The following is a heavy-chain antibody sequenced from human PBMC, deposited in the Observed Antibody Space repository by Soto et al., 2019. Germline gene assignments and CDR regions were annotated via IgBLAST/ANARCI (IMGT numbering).Heavy chain of an antibody. J-gene: IGHJ6*03. CDR1: GYTFTCNS. V-gene: IGHV1-2*04. D-gene: IGHD2-2*01. CDR2: INPNSGGT. CDR3: ARAGVPAAETPSPVGYYDMEV. Sequence: ASVKASCTASGYTFTCNSMHWPRQAPGQRLEWMGWINPNSGGTNYAQKFQGWVTMTRDTSISTAYMELSRLRSDDTAVYYCARAGVPAAETPSPVGYYDMEVWGKGTTVTGSS.